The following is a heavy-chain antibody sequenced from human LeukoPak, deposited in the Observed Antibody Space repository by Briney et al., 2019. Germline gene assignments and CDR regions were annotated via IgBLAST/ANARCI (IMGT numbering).Heavy chain of an antibody. V-gene: IGHV4-34*01. D-gene: IGHD3-10*01. CDR1: GGSFSGYY. CDR2: INHSGST. CDR3: ARCAHYYGSGSYYYFDY. J-gene: IGHJ4*02. Sequence: SETLSLTCAVYGGSFSGYYWSWIRQPPGKGLEWIGEINHSGSTNYNPSLKSRVTISVDTSKNQFSLKLSSVTAADTAVYYCARCAHYYGSGSYYYFDYWGQGTLVTVSS.